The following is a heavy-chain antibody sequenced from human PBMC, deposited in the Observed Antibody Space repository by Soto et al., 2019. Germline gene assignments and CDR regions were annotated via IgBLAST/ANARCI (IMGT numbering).Heavy chain of an antibody. V-gene: IGHV4-28*01. CDR3: VTLFGAAAPFDY. CDR2: ISYSGST. Sequence: SETLSLTCAVSGYSISSSNWWGWIRQPPGKGLEWIGYISYSGSTYYNPSLKSRLTISVDTSKNQFSLKLTSVTAADTAVYYYVTLFGAAAPFDYWGQGTLVTVSS. D-gene: IGHD6-13*01. J-gene: IGHJ4*02. CDR1: GYSISSSNW.